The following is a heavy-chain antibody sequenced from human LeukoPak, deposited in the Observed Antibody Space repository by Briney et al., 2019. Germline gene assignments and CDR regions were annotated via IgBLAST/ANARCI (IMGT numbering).Heavy chain of an antibody. J-gene: IGHJ6*03. CDR2: IIPIFGTA. CDR3: ARGVAAAGNYYYYYMDV. Sequence: ASVKVSCKASVGTFSSYAISWVRQAPGQGLEWRGGIIPIFGTANYARKFQGRVTITTDESTSTAYMELSSLRSEDTAVYHCARGVAAAGNYYYYYMDVWGKGTTVTVSS. D-gene: IGHD6-13*01. V-gene: IGHV1-69*05. CDR1: VGTFSSYA.